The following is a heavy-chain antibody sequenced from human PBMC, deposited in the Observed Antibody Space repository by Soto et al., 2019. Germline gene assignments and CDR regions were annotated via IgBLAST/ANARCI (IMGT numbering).Heavy chain of an antibody. CDR3: ARGPTDYYDNSGDYFLDY. D-gene: IGHD3-22*01. J-gene: IGHJ4*02. Sequence: QVQLVQSGAEVKKPGASVKVSCKASGYTFTTYGMSWVRQAPGQGLDWMGWISTYNGNTKYAERLQGRVTMTTDTTTSTAYLEVRSLRSDDTAVYYCARGPTDYYDNSGDYFLDYWGQGTLVNVSS. V-gene: IGHV1-18*01. CDR1: GYTFTTYG. CDR2: ISTYNGNT.